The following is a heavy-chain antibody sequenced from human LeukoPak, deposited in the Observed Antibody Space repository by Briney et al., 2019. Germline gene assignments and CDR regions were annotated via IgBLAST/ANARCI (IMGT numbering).Heavy chain of an antibody. CDR1: GFSVRDFW. J-gene: IGHJ4*02. Sequence: GGSLRLSCAASGFSVRDFWMAWVRQAPGKGLEWVAHIKEDRTADYYVDSVKGRFSISKDDGKNSLHLQMNSLRVEDTAVYYCVRGGWELNYWGQGTLVTVSS. V-gene: IGHV3-7*01. D-gene: IGHD1-7*01. CDR2: IKEDRTAD. CDR3: VRGGWELNY.